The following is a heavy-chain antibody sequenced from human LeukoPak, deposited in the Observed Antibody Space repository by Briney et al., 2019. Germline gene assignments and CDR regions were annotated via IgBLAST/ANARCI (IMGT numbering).Heavy chain of an antibody. V-gene: IGHV1-18*04. CDR2: ISAYNGNT. J-gene: IGHJ4*02. D-gene: IGHD3-22*01. CDR1: GYTFTSYY. Sequence: ASVKVSCKASGYTFTSYYMHWVRQAPGQGLEWMGWISAYNGNTNYAQKLQGRVTMTTDTSTSTAYMELRSLRSDDTAVYYCARAWGGYYYDSSGPIDYWGQGTLVTVSS. CDR3: ARAWGGYYYDSSGPIDY.